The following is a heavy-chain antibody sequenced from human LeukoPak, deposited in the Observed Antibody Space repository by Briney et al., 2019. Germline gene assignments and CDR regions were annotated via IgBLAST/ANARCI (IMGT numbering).Heavy chain of an antibody. CDR3: ARYRAVAGTHWFDP. CDR1: GYSFTFYW. V-gene: IGHV5-51*01. D-gene: IGHD6-19*01. CDR2: IYPGDSDT. J-gene: IGHJ5*02. Sequence: GESLKISCKGSGYSFTFYWIGWVRQMPGKGLEWMGNIYPGDSDTRYSPSFQGQVTISADKSISTAYLQWSSLKASGTAMYYRARYRAVAGTHWFDPWGQGTLVTVSS.